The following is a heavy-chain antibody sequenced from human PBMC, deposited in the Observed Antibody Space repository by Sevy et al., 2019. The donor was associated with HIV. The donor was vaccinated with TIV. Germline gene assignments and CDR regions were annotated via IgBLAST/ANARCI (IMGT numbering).Heavy chain of an antibody. J-gene: IGHJ4*02. CDR2: IYHSGST. V-gene: IGHV4-38-2*01. Sequence: SETLSLTCAVSGYSISSGYYWGWIRQPPGKGLEWIGSIYHSGSTYYNPSLKSRVTISVDTSKNQFSLKLSSVTAADTAVHYCARVYYYGSGSPNYYFDYWGQGTLVTVSS. CDR3: ARVYYYGSGSPNYYFDY. D-gene: IGHD3-10*01. CDR1: GYSISSGYY.